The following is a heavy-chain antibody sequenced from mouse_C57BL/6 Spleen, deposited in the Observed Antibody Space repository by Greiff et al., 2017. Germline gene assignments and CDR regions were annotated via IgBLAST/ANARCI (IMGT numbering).Heavy chain of an antibody. Sequence: QVQLKQSGAELVKPGASVKISCKASGYAFSSYWMNWVKQRPGKGLEWIGQIDPGDGDTNYNGKFKGKATLTADKSSSTAYMQLSSLTSEDSAVYFCAREWLLSWFAYWGQGTLVTVSA. J-gene: IGHJ3*01. CDR2: IDPGDGDT. CDR3: AREWLLSWFAY. D-gene: IGHD2-3*01. V-gene: IGHV1-80*01. CDR1: GYAFSSYW.